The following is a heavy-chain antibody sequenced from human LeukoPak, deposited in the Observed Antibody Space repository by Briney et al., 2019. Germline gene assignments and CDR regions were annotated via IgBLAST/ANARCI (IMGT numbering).Heavy chain of an antibody. CDR2: ISSTGGLT. CDR3: AKNGDRGAYCTGGTCYPYFYYYMDV. D-gene: IGHD2-15*01. CDR1: GFTFSSYG. J-gene: IGHJ6*03. V-gene: IGHV3-23*01. Sequence: GGSLRLSFAAPGFTFSSYGMASVRRAPGRGLEWVSSISSTGGLTYYADSVKGRFPISRDNDKNTLYLQMNSMRAEDTAIYYCAKNGDRGAYCTGGTCYPYFYYYMDVWGKGTTVTI.